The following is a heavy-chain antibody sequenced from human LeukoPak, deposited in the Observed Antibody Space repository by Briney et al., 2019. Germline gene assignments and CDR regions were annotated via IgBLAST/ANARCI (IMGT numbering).Heavy chain of an antibody. CDR2: ISGSGGST. CDR3: AKDFYSGSYYFDY. J-gene: IGHJ4*02. D-gene: IGHD1-26*01. CDR1: GFTFSSYA. Sequence: RSLRLSCAASGFTFSSYAMSWVRQAPGKGLEWVSAISGSGGSTYYADSVKGRFTISRDNSKNTLYLQMNSLRAEDTAVYYCAKDFYSGSYYFDYWGQGTLVTVSS. V-gene: IGHV3-23*01.